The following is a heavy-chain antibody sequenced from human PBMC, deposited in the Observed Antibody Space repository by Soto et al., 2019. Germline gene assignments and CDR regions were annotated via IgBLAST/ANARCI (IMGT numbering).Heavy chain of an antibody. V-gene: IGHV3-23*01. CDR1: GFIFSNNA. CDR2: ISGSSGST. Sequence: GGSLRLSWAASGFIFSNNAMSWVRQAPGKGLEWVSAISGSSGSTFYADSVKGRFTISRDNAKNSLYLQMNSLRAEDTALYYCAKCLYDSSGYYYCDAFDIWGQGTMVTVSS. CDR3: AKCLYDSSGYYYCDAFDI. D-gene: IGHD3-22*01. J-gene: IGHJ3*02.